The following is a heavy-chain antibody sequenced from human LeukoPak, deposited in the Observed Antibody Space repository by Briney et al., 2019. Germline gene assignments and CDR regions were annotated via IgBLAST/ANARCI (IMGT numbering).Heavy chain of an antibody. CDR2: TNPSSGGT. CDR1: GYTFTGSY. Sequence: ASVKVSCKTSGYTFTGSYLHWVRQVPGQGLEWMGWTNPSSGGTRSAQQFEGRVTMTRDTSNTTGYLELKSLRLDDTATYYCARGGAFCSITTCHEFDHWGQGTLVIVSS. D-gene: IGHD2-2*01. V-gene: IGHV1-2*02. CDR3: ARGGAFCSITTCHEFDH. J-gene: IGHJ4*02.